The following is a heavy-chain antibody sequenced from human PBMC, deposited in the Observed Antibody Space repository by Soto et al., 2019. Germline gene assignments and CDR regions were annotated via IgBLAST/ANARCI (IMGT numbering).Heavy chain of an antibody. V-gene: IGHV1-69*13. J-gene: IGHJ5*02. CDR2: IIPMFGTT. CDR1: GGTFSSYA. CDR3: ARGVVVVAASQLGWFDP. Sequence: SVKVSCKASGGTFSSYAISWVRQAPGQGLEWMGGIIPMFGTTKYAQKFQGRLTITADESTSTAYMELSSLRSGDTAVYYCARGVVVVAASQLGWFDPWGQGTRVTVS. D-gene: IGHD2-15*01.